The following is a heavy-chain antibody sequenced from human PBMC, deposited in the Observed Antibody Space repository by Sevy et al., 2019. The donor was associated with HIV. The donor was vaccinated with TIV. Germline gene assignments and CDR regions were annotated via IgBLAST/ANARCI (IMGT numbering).Heavy chain of an antibody. J-gene: IGHJ4*02. CDR2: ISGSGGST. CDR3: AKAAWGYGGDSGDFDY. D-gene: IGHD2-21*02. V-gene: IGHV3-23*01. Sequence: EGSLRLSCAASGFTFSSNAMSWVHQAPGKALEWVSAISGSGGSTYYADSVKGRFTISRDTSKNTLYLQMNSLRAEDTAIYYCAKAAWGYGGDSGDFDYWGQGTLVTVSS. CDR1: GFTFSSNA.